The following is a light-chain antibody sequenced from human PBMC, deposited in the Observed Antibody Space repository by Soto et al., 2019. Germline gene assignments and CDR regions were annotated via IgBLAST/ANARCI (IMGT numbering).Light chain of an antibody. V-gene: IGKV1-33*01. J-gene: IGKJ5*01. Sequence: DIQMIQSPSSLSASVGDRVTITCQASQDISNCFTWYQQKPGKAPKLLIYDASNLETGVPSRFSRSGSGTDFTVTISSLQPEDIATYCCQQYDNLPTFGQGTRLELK. CDR3: QQYDNLPT. CDR2: DAS. CDR1: QDISNC.